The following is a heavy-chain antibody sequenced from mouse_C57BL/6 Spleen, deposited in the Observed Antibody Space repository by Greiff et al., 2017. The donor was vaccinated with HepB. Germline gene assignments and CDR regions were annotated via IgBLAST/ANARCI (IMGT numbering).Heavy chain of an antibody. CDR1: GYSFTGYF. CDR3: ARSAYYGRGMDY. V-gene: IGHV1-20*01. D-gene: IGHD2-10*01. Sequence: VQLQQSGPELVKPGDSVKISCKASGYSFTGYFMNWVMQSHGKSLEWIGRINPYNGDTFYNQKFKGKATLTVDKSSSTAHMELRSLTSEDSAVYYCARSAYYGRGMDYWGQGTSVTVSS. CDR2: INPYNGDT. J-gene: IGHJ4*01.